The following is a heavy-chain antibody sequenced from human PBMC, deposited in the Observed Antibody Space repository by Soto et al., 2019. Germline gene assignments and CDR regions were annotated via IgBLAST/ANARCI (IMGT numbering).Heavy chain of an antibody. CDR2: INHSGST. CDR1: GGSFSGYY. J-gene: IGHJ4*02. CDR3: ARAGLRRYDILTGYYPFDY. Sequence: SETLSLTCAVYGGSFSGYYWSWIRQPPGKGLEWIGEINHSGSTNYNPSLKSRVTISVDTSKNQFSLKLSSVTAADTAVYYCARAGLRRYDILTGYYPFDYWGQGTLVTVSS. V-gene: IGHV4-34*01. D-gene: IGHD3-9*01.